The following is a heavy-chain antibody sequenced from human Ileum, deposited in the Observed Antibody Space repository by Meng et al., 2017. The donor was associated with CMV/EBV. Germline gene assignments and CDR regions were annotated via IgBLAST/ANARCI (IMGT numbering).Heavy chain of an antibody. CDR1: GFTFSTYW. V-gene: IGHV3-74*01. Sequence: PLVESGGGLFQPGGSLRLSCAASGFTFSTYWMHWVRQGPGEGLVWVSRMNSDGSTTDYADSVKGRFTISRDNAKNTLYLQMNSLRVDDTAVYYCATAGQYRLDNWGHGTLVTVAS. D-gene: IGHD2-2*01. J-gene: IGHJ4*01. CDR3: ATAGQYRLDN. CDR2: MNSDGSTT.